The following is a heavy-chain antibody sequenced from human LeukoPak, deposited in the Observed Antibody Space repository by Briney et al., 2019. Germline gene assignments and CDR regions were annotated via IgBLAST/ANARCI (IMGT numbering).Heavy chain of an antibody. CDR1: GFTVSSTY. Sequence: GGSLRLSCLASGFTVSSTYMNWVRQAPGKGLEWVSGMYSGGRTYYADSVKGRFTIFRDSSKNTLYLQMNSLRAEDTAVYYCARDSILEPSLWGQGALVTVSS. V-gene: IGHV3-66*01. CDR2: MYSGGRT. CDR3: ARDSILEPSL. J-gene: IGHJ4*02.